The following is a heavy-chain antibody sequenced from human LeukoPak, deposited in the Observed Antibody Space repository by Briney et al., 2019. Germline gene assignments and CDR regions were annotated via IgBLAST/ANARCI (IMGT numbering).Heavy chain of an antibody. CDR1: GGSISSSSYY. CDR3: ARDRLGSFYYFDY. V-gene: IGHV4-39*07. D-gene: IGHD6-13*01. J-gene: IGHJ4*02. Sequence: KSSETLSLTCTVSGGSISSSSYYWGWIRQPPGKGLEWIGNIYYSGSTYYNSSLKSRLTISVDTSKNQFSLRLTSVTAADTAVYYCARDRLGSFYYFDYWGQGTLVTVSS. CDR2: IYYSGST.